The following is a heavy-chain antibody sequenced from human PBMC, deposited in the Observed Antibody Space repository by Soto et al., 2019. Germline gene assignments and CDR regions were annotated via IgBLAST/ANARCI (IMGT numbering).Heavy chain of an antibody. V-gene: IGHV4-61*01. D-gene: IGHD3-10*01. Sequence: PSETLSLTCTVSGGSVSSGSYYWSWIRQPPGKGLEWLGYIYYSGSTNYNPSLKSQVPISVDTPKNQFSLKLSSVTAADTAVYYCAGARGLQPYAVNYYYYGMDVWGQGTTVTVSS. CDR3: AGARGLQPYAVNYYYYGMDV. J-gene: IGHJ6*02. CDR1: GGSVSSGSYY. CDR2: IYYSGST.